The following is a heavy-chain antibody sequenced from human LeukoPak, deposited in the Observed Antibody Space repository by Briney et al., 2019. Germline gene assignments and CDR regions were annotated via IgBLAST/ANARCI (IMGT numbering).Heavy chain of an antibody. CDR3: ARGRSNSYFLGDS. J-gene: IGHJ4*02. CDR2: KTESGST. D-gene: IGHD5-18*01. CDR1: GGSFGGYY. Sequence: SETLSLTCGVSGGSFGGYYWSWIRQSPGKGLEWIGEKTESGSTNYNPSLKSRVTVSVDASKEQFSLNLRSVTAADTAVYYCARGRSNSYFLGDSWGQGTLVTVSS. V-gene: IGHV4-34*01.